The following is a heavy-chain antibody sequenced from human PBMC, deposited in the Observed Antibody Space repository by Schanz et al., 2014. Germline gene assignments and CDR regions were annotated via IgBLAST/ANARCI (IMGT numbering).Heavy chain of an antibody. D-gene: IGHD5-18*01. CDR1: GFSFSGFA. V-gene: IGHV3-30*02. CDR3: AKLDGYAYGSMGQEYFDY. J-gene: IGHJ4*02. CDR2: IHYDGTYK. Sequence: QAELVESGGGVVQPGGSLRLSCEASGFSFSGFAVHWVRQAPGKGLEWVAFIHYDGTYKYYADSVKGRFTISRDNSENTLYLQMISLRAEDTAVYYCAKLDGYAYGSMGQEYFDYWGQGTLVAVSS.